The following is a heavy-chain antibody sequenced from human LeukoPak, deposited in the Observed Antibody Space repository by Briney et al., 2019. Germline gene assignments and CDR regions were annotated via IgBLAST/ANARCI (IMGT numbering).Heavy chain of an antibody. V-gene: IGHV3-30-3*01. CDR2: ISYDGSNK. J-gene: IGHJ4*02. Sequence: PGGSLILSCAASGFTFSSYAMSWVRQAPGKGLEWVAVISYDGSNKYYADSVKGRFTISRDNSKNSLYLQMNSLRTEDTAVYYCASGYTYYYGSGIYYWGQGTLVTVSS. D-gene: IGHD3-10*01. CDR1: GFTFSSYA. CDR3: ASGYTYYYGSGIYY.